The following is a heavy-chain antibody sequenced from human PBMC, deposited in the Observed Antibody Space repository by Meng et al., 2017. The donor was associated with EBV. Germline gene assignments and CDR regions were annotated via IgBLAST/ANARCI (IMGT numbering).Heavy chain of an antibody. CDR2: NGAHDYDR. CDR1: YSSLTGDG. D-gene: IGHD3-10*01. CDR3: ASGTPGRRYADY. Sequence: QVTVVRAGSEVKKPGAWGRVSSQYSYSSLTGDGGSPVRRATGRGLGWMAWNGAHDYDRSHAPRFQGRVTVTADRHTATAYMELRNLRSDDTGVYYCASGTPGRRYADYWGQGTLVTVSS. J-gene: IGHJ4*02. V-gene: IGHV1-18*01.